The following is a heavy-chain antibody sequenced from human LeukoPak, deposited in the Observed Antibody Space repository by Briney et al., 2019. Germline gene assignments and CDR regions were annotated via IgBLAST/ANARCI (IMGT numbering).Heavy chain of an antibody. CDR1: GGSFSGYY. CDR2: INHSGST. D-gene: IGHD2-21*02. V-gene: IGHV4-34*01. Sequence: SETLSLTCAVYGGSFSGYYWSWIRQPPGKGLEWIGEINHSGSTNYNPSLKSRVTISVDTSKNQFPLKLSSVTAADTAVYYCARSGTYCGGDCSDYWGQGTLVTVSS. J-gene: IGHJ4*02. CDR3: ARSGTYCGGDCSDY.